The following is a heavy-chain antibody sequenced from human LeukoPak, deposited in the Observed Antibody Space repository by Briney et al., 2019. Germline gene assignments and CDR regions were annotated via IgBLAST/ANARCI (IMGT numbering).Heavy chain of an antibody. D-gene: IGHD3-10*01. Sequence: SGPTLVKPTQTLTLTCTFSGFSLSTSGVGVGWIRQPPGKALEWLALIYWDDDKRYSPSLKSRLTITKDTSKNQVVLTMTNMDPVDTATYCCAHSSGSYYNGWFDPWGQGTLVTVSS. CDR3: AHSSGSYYNGWFDP. CDR2: IYWDDDK. J-gene: IGHJ5*02. V-gene: IGHV2-5*02. CDR1: GFSLSTSGVG.